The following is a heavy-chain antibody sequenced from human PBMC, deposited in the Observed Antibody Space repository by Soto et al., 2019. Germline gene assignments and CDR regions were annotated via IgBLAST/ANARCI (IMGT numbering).Heavy chain of an antibody. CDR1: VFTFSCYW. CDR2: INRDGSEE. Sequence: GGSLRLSCGASVFTFSCYWMSWVRQAPGKGLEWVANINRDGSEEHYVVSVKGRFTISRDNSKNSVYLQMDSLRGDDSAVYYCARDPGPRPASIRGLGWFDPWGQGTLVTVSS. D-gene: IGHD2-2*01. V-gene: IGHV3-7*03. J-gene: IGHJ5*02. CDR3: ARDPGPRPASIRGLGWFDP.